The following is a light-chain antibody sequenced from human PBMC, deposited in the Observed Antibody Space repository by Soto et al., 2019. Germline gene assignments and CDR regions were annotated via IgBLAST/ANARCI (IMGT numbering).Light chain of an antibody. V-gene: IGKV3-15*01. J-gene: IGKJ5*01. Sequence: EIVLTQSPGTLSLSPGERATLSCRASQSVSSKLAWYQQKPGQAPRLLIYGAPTRATGIPARFSGSGSGTEFTLTISSLQSEDFAVYYCQQYNNWPPITFGQGTRLEIK. CDR2: GAP. CDR1: QSVSSK. CDR3: QQYNNWPPIT.